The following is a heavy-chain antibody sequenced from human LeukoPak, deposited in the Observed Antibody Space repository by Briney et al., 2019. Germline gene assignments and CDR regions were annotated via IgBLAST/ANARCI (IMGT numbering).Heavy chain of an antibody. Sequence: SVKVSCKASGGTFSSYAISWVRQAPGQGLEGMGRIIPIFGTANYAQKFQGRVTITTDESTSTAYMELSSLRSEDTAVYYCARDLTDRDGYNSNWFDPWGQGTLVTVSS. D-gene: IGHD5-24*01. V-gene: IGHV1-69*05. CDR1: GGTFSSYA. CDR2: IIPIFGTA. J-gene: IGHJ5*02. CDR3: ARDLTDRDGYNSNWFDP.